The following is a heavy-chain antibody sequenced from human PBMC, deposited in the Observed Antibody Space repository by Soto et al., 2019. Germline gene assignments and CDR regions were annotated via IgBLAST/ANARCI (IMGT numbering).Heavy chain of an antibody. D-gene: IGHD1-26*01. V-gene: IGHV3-30-3*01. Sequence: GGSLRLSCAASGFTFSSYAMHWVRQAPGKGLEWVAVISYDGSNKYYADSVKGRFTISRDNSKDTLYLQMNSLRAEDTAVYYCARDQTLGSYGYSVTYYFDYWGQGTLVTVSS. CDR1: GFTFSSYA. CDR3: ARDQTLGSYGYSVTYYFDY. J-gene: IGHJ4*02. CDR2: ISYDGSNK.